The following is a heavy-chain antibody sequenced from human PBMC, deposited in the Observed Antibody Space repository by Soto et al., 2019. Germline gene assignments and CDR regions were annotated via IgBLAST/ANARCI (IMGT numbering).Heavy chain of an antibody. CDR3: ARGGAPIDY. CDR2: ITAYNGNT. Sequence: QAQLVQSGAEVKKPGASVKVSCKASGYTFTNFGISWVRQAPGQRLEWMGWITAYNGNTNYAQNVRGRVTITTDTPTSTAYMEPRSLRSGDRAVYYGARGGAPIDYWCQGTLVTGSS. J-gene: IGHJ4*02. D-gene: IGHD3-16*01. CDR1: GYTFTNFG. V-gene: IGHV1-18*01.